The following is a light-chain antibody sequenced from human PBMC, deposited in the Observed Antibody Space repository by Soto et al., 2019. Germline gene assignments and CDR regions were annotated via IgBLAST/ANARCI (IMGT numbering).Light chain of an antibody. CDR3: QHYGSSPWT. J-gene: IGKJ1*01. CDR1: QSISSSY. V-gene: IGKV3-20*01. CDR2: GAS. Sequence: EIVLTQSPVTLSLSPGEKATLSCSASQSISSSYLAWYQQKPGQAPRLLIYGASTRATGIPDRFSGSGSGTDFTLTISRLEPEDFAVYYCQHYGSSPWTFGQGTKVDI.